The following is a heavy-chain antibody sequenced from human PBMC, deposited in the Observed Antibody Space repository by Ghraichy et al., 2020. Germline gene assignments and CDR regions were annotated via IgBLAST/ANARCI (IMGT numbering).Heavy chain of an antibody. J-gene: IGHJ4*02. CDR2: ISSSSTI. CDR3: ARDRPNTGMLHDY. D-gene: IGHD2-8*01. CDR1: GFTFSSYS. Sequence: GGSLRLSCAASGFTFSSYSMNWVRQAPGKGLEWVSYISSSSTIYYADSVKGRFTISRDNAKNSLYLQMNSLRDEDTAVYYCARDRPNTGMLHDYWGQGTLVTVSS. V-gene: IGHV3-48*02.